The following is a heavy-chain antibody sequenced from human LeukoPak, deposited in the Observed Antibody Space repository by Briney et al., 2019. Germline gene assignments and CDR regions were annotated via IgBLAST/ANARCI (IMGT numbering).Heavy chain of an antibody. V-gene: IGHV3-30*18. CDR2: ISYDGSNK. Sequence: GGSLRLSCAASGFTFSSYGMPWVRQAPGKGLEWVAVISYDGSNKYYADSVKGRFTISRDNSKNTLYLQMNSLRAEDTAVYYCAKNGPGRTVTTCRYFDYWGQGTLVTVSS. D-gene: IGHD4-17*01. J-gene: IGHJ4*02. CDR1: GFTFSSYG. CDR3: AKNGPGRTVTTCRYFDY.